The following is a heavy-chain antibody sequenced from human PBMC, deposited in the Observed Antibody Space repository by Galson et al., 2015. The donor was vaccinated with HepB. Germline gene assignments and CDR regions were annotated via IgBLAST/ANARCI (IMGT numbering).Heavy chain of an antibody. CDR3: ARVRDSSGWVPFDY. J-gene: IGHJ4*02. V-gene: IGHV1-69*06. D-gene: IGHD6-19*01. CDR2: IIPIFGTA. CDR1: GGTFSSYA. Sequence: SVKVSCKASGGTFSSYAISWVRQAPGQGLEWVGGIIPIFGTANYAQKFQGRVTITADKSTSTAYMELSSLRSEDTAVYYCARVRDSSGWVPFDYWGQGTLVTVSS.